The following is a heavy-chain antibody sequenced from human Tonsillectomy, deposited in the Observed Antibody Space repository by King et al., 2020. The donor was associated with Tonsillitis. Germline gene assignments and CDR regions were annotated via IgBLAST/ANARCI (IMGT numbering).Heavy chain of an antibody. CDR3: ATNSAPRYFAWLPTFDY. V-gene: IGHV3-30*03. CDR2: ISYDGSNK. D-gene: IGHD3-9*01. CDR1: GFTFSSYG. J-gene: IGHJ4*02. Sequence: VQLVESGGGVVQPGRSLRLSCAASGFTFSSYGMHWVRQAPGKGLEWVAVISYDGSNKYYADSVKGRFTISRDNSKNTLYLQMNSLRAEDTAVYYCATNSAPRYFAWLPTFDYLGQGTLVTVS.